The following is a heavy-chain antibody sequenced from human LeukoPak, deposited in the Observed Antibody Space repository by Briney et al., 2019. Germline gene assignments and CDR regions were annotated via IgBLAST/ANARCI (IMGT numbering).Heavy chain of an antibody. D-gene: IGHD2-15*01. CDR2: INTDGNEK. J-gene: IGHJ5*01. Sequence: GGSLRLSCAVSGFTFSTYWMAWVRQAPGKGLECVATINTDGNEKSYVDSVKGRFTISRDNAKNSLYLQMNSLRVEDTAVYYCARDIWRSFDFRGQGSLVTASS. CDR1: GFTFSTYW. CDR3: ARDIWRSFDF. V-gene: IGHV3-7*01.